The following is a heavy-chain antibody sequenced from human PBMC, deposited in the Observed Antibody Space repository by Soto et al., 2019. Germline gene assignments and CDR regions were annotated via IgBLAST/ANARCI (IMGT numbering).Heavy chain of an antibody. CDR2: ISSRSSTI. CDR3: ASGTNGAFFVY. CDR1: GFTFSDYY. D-gene: IGHD2-8*01. V-gene: IGHV3-11*01. Sequence: QVQLVESGGGLVKPGGSLRLSCAASGFTFSDYYMSWIRQAPGKGLEWVSYISSRSSTIFYADSVKGRFTISRDNVKNSRDLQMNSLRAEDTAVDYCASGTNGAFFVYWGQGILVTVSS. J-gene: IGHJ4*02.